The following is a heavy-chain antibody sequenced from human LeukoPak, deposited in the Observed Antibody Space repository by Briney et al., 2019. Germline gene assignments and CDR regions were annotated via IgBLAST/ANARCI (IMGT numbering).Heavy chain of an antibody. J-gene: IGHJ5*02. Sequence: SETLSLTCTVSGGSISSDDWSWIRQPPAQGLEWVGYIYYSESTNYNPSLKSRVTISVDTSKNQFSLKLSSVTAADTAVYYCAREIEPGGSGSYYKGANWFDPWGPGTLVTVSS. CDR3: AREIEPGGSGSYYKGANWFDP. CDR1: GGSISSDD. V-gene: IGHV4-59*13. CDR2: IYYSEST. D-gene: IGHD3-10*01.